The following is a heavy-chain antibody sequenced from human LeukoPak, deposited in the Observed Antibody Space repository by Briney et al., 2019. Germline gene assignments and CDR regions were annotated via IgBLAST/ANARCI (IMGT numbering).Heavy chain of an antibody. J-gene: IGHJ4*02. Sequence: ASVKVSCKVSGYTLTELSMHWVRQAPGKGLEWMGGFDPEDGETIYAQKFQGRVTMTEDTSTDTAYMELSSLRSEDTAVYYCATAPTNSGYDLGGLLWDYWGQGTLVTVSS. CDR2: FDPEDGET. D-gene: IGHD5-12*01. V-gene: IGHV1-24*01. CDR1: GYTLTELS. CDR3: ATAPTNSGYDLGGLLWDY.